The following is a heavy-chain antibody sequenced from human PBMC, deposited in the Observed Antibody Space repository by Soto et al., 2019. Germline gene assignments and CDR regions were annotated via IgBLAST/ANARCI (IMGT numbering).Heavy chain of an antibody. V-gene: IGHV4-34*01. D-gene: IGHD1-1*01. CDR1: GGSIISGDYY. J-gene: IGHJ6*02. Sequence: SETLSLTCTVSGGSIISGDYYWSWIRQPPGKGLEWIGEINHSGSTNYNPSLKSRVTISVDTSKNQFSLKLSSVTAADTAVYYCARGRGNGPLRYYYYGMDVWGQGTTVTVSS. CDR2: INHSGST. CDR3: ARGRGNGPLRYYYYGMDV.